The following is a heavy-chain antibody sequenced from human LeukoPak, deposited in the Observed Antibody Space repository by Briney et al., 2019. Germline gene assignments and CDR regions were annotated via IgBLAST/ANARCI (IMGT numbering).Heavy chain of an antibody. CDR2: IYYSGST. D-gene: IGHD3-9*01. Sequence: PSETLSLTCTVSGDSISSSSYYWGWIRQPPGRGLEWIGSIYYSGSTYYNPSLKSRVTISVDMSKNQFSLKLSSVIAADTAVYYCASLLSLGYYFDYWGQGSLVTVSS. V-gene: IGHV4-39*07. J-gene: IGHJ4*02. CDR3: ASLLSLGYYFDY. CDR1: GDSISSSSYY.